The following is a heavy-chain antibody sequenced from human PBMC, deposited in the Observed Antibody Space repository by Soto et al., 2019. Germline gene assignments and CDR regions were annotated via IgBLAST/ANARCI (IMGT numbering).Heavy chain of an antibody. CDR2: ISYDGSNK. V-gene: IGHV3-30-3*01. CDR3: ASAGIWFGDPGGPFDY. Sequence: QVQLVESGGGVVQPGRSLRLSCAASGFTFSSYAMHWVRQAPGKGLEWVAVISYDGSNKYYADSVKGRFTISRDNSKNTLYLQMNSLRAEDTAVYYCASAGIWFGDPGGPFDYWGQGTLVTVSS. D-gene: IGHD3-10*01. J-gene: IGHJ4*02. CDR1: GFTFSSYA.